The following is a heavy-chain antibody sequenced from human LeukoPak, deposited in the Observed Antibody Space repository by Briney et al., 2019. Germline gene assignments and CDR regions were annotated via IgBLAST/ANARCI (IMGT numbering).Heavy chain of an antibody. CDR2: ISSGSTI. CDR3: ARADSSWLVDY. J-gene: IGHJ4*02. D-gene: IGHD6-13*01. V-gene: IGHV3-48*03. Sequence: GGSLRLSCAASGFTFSSYEMNWVRQAPGKGLEWVSYISSGSTIYYADSVKGRFTISRDNAKNSLYLQMNSLRAEDTAVYYCARADSSWLVDYWGQGTLVTVSS. CDR1: GFTFSSYE.